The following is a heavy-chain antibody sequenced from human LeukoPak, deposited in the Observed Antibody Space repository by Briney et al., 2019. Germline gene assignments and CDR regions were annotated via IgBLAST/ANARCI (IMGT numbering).Heavy chain of an antibody. V-gene: IGHV4-39*01. CDR3: ARRVTWFDP. CDR1: GGSISSSSYY. CDR2: IYYSGST. J-gene: IGHJ5*02. D-gene: IGHD2-21*02. Sequence: SGTLSLTCTVSGGSISSSSYYWGWLRQPPGKGLEWIGSIYYSGSTYYNPSLKSRVTISVDTSKNQFSLKLNSVTAADTAVYYCARRVTWFDPWGQGTLVTVSS.